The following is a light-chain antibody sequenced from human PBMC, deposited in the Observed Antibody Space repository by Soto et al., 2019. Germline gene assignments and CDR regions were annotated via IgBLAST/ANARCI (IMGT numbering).Light chain of an antibody. CDR1: QIINNW. Sequence: DIQMTQSPATLSSSVGDRLTITCRASQIINNWLACYQKKPGRAPKLLIYKASVLETVAPSRFRGTGSGTEFTLTINGLQPDDFAAYYCQQYSSYSPITFGQGTRLEIK. V-gene: IGKV1-5*03. CDR3: QQYSSYSPIT. CDR2: KAS. J-gene: IGKJ5*01.